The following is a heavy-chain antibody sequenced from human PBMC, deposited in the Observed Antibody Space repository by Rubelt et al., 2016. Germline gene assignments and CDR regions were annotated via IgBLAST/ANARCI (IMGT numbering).Heavy chain of an antibody. CDR1: GSTFTSYA. Sequence: QVQLVQSGAEVKKPGASVKVSCKASGSTFTSYAMHWVRQAPGQRLAWMGWINAGNGHTKSSQKFQGSVTITRETSGSTAYMELGGLRSEGTAVYYGASSGFDYDILTGYYNYYGMDVWGQGTTVTVSS. CDR3: ASSGFDYDILTGYYNYYGMDV. J-gene: IGHJ6*02. V-gene: IGHV1-3*01. CDR2: INAGNGHT. D-gene: IGHD3-9*01.